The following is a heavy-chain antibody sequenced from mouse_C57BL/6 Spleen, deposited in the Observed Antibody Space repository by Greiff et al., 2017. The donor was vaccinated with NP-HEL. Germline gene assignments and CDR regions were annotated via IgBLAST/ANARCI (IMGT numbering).Heavy chain of an antibody. CDR2: FHPYNDDT. CDR1: GYTFTTYP. V-gene: IGHV1-47*01. CDR3: TRGYYYCSFDY. D-gene: IGHD1-1*01. J-gene: IGHJ2*01. Sequence: QVQLQQSGAELVKPGASVKMSCKASGYTFTTYPIEWMKQNHGKSLEWIANFHPYNDDTKYNDKFKGKATLTVDKSSSTVYLELSRLTSDDSAVYYCTRGYYYCSFDYWGQGTTLTVSS.